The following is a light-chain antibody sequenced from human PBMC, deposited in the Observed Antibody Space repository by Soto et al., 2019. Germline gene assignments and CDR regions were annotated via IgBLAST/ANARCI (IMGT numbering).Light chain of an antibody. CDR3: EQYYSTPIT. J-gene: IGKJ5*01. Sequence: DILMTQSPVSLAVSLGQTATINCKSSQSLVYSSNNKNYLAWYQQKPEQPPNLLIFWASTRESGVPDRVSGSGSGTDFTLTISSLQAEEVAVYYCEQYYSTPITFGQGTRLEIK. V-gene: IGKV4-1*01. CDR1: QSLVYSSNNKNY. CDR2: WAS.